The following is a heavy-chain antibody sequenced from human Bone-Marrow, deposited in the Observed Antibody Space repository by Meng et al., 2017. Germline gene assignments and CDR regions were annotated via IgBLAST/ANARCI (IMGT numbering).Heavy chain of an antibody. CDR1: GYTFTSYY. D-gene: IGHD6-6*01. CDR2: INPSGGST. V-gene: IGHV1-46*01. CDR3: ARSPMGIAARLPGYWYFDL. Sequence: ASVKVSCKASGYTFTSYYMHWVRQAPGQGLEWMGIINPSGGSTSYAQKFQGRVTMTRDTSTSTVYMELSSLRSEDTAVYYCARSPMGIAARLPGYWYFDLWGRGTLVTVSS. J-gene: IGHJ2*01.